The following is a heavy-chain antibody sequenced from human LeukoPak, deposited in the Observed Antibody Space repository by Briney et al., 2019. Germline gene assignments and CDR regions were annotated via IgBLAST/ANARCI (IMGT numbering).Heavy chain of an antibody. CDR3: ARFNRRSNEYDILTGFPFDP. CDR1: GYTFTSYG. V-gene: IGHV1-18*04. J-gene: IGHJ5*02. D-gene: IGHD3-9*01. CDR2: ISAYNGNT. Sequence: ASVRVSCKASGYTFTSYGMSWVRQAPGQELEGRGWISAYNGNTNYAQKLQGRVTMTTDKSTSTAYMELSSLRSDDTAVYYCARFNRRSNEYDILTGFPFDPWGQGTLVTVSS.